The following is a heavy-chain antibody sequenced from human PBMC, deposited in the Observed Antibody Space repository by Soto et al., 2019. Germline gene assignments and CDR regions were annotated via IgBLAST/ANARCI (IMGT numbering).Heavy chain of an antibody. V-gene: IGHV2-5*01. CDR3: AYRVGSRGSFDY. J-gene: IGHJ4*02. CDR1: GFSLTTSGVS. Sequence: QITLKESGPTLVKPTQTLTLTCTFSGFSLTTSGVSVGWIRQPPGKALEWLASIYWNDDKRYSPSLKSRLTLTKDNSKKQGVLTMTNMDPVDTATYYCAYRVGSRGSFDYWGQGTLVTVSS. CDR2: IYWNDDK. D-gene: IGHD6-25*01.